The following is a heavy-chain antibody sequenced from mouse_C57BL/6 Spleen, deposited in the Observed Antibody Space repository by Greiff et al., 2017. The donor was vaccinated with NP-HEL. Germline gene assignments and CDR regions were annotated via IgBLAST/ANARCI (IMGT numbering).Heavy chain of an antibody. D-gene: IGHD1-1*01. CDR1: GFSLTSYG. CDR2: IWSGGST. CDR3: ARNYYGSSWYFDV. J-gene: IGHJ1*03. V-gene: IGHV2-2*01. Sequence: VQLQESGPGLVQPSQSLSIPCTVSGFSLTSYGVHWVRQSPGKGLEWLGVIWSGGSTDYNAAFISRLSISKDNSKSQVFIKMNSLQADDTAIYYCARNYYGSSWYFDVWGTGTTVTVSS.